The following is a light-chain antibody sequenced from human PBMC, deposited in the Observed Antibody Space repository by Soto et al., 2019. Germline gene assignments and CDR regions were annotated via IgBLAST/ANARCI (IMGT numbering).Light chain of an antibody. CDR3: GSYTLSSTHKVVYV. CDR1: SSDVGGYNY. V-gene: IGLV2-14*01. Sequence: QSALTQPASVSGSPGQSITISCTGTSSDVGGYNYVSWYQQHPGKAPKLMIYDVSNRPSGVSNRFSGSESGNTASQTISGRQAEDEAEYYGGSYTLSSTHKVVYVFGTGTKVTVL. CDR2: DVS. J-gene: IGLJ1*01.